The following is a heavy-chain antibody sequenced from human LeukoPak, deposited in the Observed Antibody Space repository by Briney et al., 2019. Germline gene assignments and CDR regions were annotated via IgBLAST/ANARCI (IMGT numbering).Heavy chain of an antibody. V-gene: IGHV3-30*02. CDR1: GFTFSSYG. CDR3: AKEEGSSWYSHPYYFDY. CDR2: IRYDGSNK. J-gene: IGHJ4*02. D-gene: IGHD6-13*01. Sequence: GGSLRLSCAASGFTFSSYGMHWVRQAPGKGLEWVAFIRYDGSNKYYADSVKGRFTISRDNSKNTLYLQMNSLRAEDTAVYYCAKEEGSSWYSHPYYFDYWGQGTLVTVSS.